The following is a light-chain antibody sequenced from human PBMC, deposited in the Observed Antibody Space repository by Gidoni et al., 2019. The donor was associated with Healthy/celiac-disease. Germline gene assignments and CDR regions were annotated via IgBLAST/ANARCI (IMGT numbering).Light chain of an antibody. J-gene: IGKJ2*01. Sequence: EMGLTQSPGTLSLSPGERAPLSCRASQSVSSSYLAWYQQKPGQAPRLLIYGASSRATGIPDRFSGSGSGTDFTLTISRLEPEDFAVYYCQQYGSSPLYTFGQGTKLEIK. CDR1: QSVSSSY. CDR3: QQYGSSPLYT. CDR2: GAS. V-gene: IGKV3-20*01.